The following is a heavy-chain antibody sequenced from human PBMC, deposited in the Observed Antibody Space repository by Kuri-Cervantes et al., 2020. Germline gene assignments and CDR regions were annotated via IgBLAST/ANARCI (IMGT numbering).Heavy chain of an antibody. CDR1: GYTFTSYA. D-gene: IGHD3-9*01. CDR2: ISAYNGNT. CDR3: ARGSLVYFDWLLNIRDDAFDI. V-gene: IGHV1-18*01. Sequence: ASVKVSCKASGYTFTSYAMHWVRQAPGQRLEWMGWISAYNGNTNYAQKLQGRVTMTTDTSTSTAYMELRSLRSDDTAVYYCARGSLVYFDWLLNIRDDAFDIWGQGTMVTVSS. J-gene: IGHJ3*02.